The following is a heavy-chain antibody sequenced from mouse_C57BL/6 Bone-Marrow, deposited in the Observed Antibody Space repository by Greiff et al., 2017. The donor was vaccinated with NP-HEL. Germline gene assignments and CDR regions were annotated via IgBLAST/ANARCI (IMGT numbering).Heavy chain of an antibody. V-gene: IGHV14-4*01. CDR1: GFNIKDDY. CDR2: IDPENGDT. Sequence: EVQLQQSGAELVRPGASVKLSCTASGFNIKDDYMHWVKQRPEQGLEWIGWIDPENGDTEYASKFQGKATITADTYSNTAYLQLSSLTSEDTAVYYCTTGGYAGGWFAYWGQGTLVTVSA. CDR3: TTGGYAGGWFAY. J-gene: IGHJ3*01. D-gene: IGHD2-2*01.